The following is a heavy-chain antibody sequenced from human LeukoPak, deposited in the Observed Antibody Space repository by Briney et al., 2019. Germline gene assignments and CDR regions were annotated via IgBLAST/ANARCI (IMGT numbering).Heavy chain of an antibody. V-gene: IGHV3-7*01. CDR1: GFTFSSYW. CDR2: IKQDGSEK. J-gene: IGHJ4*02. Sequence: PGGSLRLSCAASGFTFSSYWMSWVRQAPGKGLEWVANIKQDGSEKYYVDSVKGRFTISRDNAKNSLYLQMNSLRAEDAAVYYCARDQFSYFAGSRFDYWGQGTLVTVSS. CDR3: ARDQFSYFAGSRFDY. D-gene: IGHD3-10*01.